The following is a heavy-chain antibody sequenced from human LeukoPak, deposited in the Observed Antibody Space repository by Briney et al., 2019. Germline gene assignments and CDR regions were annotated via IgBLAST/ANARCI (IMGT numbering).Heavy chain of an antibody. Sequence: GGSLRLSCAASGFTVSSNYMSWVRQAPGKGLEWVANIKEDGSEKYYVDSVKGRFTISRDNAKNSLYLQMNSLRAEDTAVYYCARDRAHNSWSDYWGQGTLVTVSS. J-gene: IGHJ4*02. CDR3: ARDRAHNSWSDY. D-gene: IGHD6-13*01. CDR1: GFTVSSNY. V-gene: IGHV3-7*01. CDR2: IKEDGSEK.